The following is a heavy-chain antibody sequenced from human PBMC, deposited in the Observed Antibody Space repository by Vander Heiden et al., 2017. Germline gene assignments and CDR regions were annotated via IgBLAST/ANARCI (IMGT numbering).Heavy chain of an antibody. V-gene: IGHV3-30*01. CDR2: ISYDGSNK. J-gene: IGHJ6*02. CDR1: GSTFSSYA. CDR3: AKEGLDFWTGYPPTYGMDV. D-gene: IGHD3-3*01. Sequence: QVQLVESGGGVVQPGRSLRPSCADSGSTFSSYAMHWVRQAPGKGLEWVAVISYDGSNKHYADSVKGRFTISRDNSKNTLSLQMNSLRAEDTAVYYCAKEGLDFWTGYPPTYGMDVWGQGTTVTVSS.